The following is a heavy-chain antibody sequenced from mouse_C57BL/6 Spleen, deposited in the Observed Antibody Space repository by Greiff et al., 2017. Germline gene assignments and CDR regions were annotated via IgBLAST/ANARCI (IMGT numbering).Heavy chain of an antibody. V-gene: IGHV1-18*01. CDR2: INPNNGGT. J-gene: IGHJ3*01. CDR1: GYTFTDYN. Sequence: VQLKESGPELVKPGASVKIPCKASGYTFTDYNMDWVKQSHGKSLEWIGDINPNNGGTIYNQKFKGKATLTVDKSSSTAYMELRSLTSEDTAVYYCARSDVGFAYWGQGTLVTVSA. CDR3: ARSDVGFAY.